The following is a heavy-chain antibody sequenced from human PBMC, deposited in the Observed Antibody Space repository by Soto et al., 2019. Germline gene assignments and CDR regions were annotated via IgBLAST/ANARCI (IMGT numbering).Heavy chain of an antibody. Sequence: EVRLLESGGGFIHPGGSLRLSCAASGFSFSSFAMNWVRQVPGKGLEWVSIISGSADRTFYADSVKGRFTISRDNSKSTLCLQINSLRAEVTAVYYCAKTRGAMIYAISVYGMDVWGQGTTVTVSS. CDR2: ISGSADRT. CDR3: AKTRGAMIYAISVYGMDV. V-gene: IGHV3-23*01. J-gene: IGHJ6*02. CDR1: GFSFSSFA. D-gene: IGHD2-8*01.